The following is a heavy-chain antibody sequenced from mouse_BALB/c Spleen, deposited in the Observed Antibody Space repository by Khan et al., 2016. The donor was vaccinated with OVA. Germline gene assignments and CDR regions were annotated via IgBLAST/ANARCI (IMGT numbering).Heavy chain of an antibody. D-gene: IGHD2-4*01. CDR1: GYTFTSYY. V-gene: IGHV1S81*02. CDR2: INPSNGGT. Sequence: QVQLQQPGAELVKPGASVKLSCKASGYTFTSYYMYWVKQRPGQGLEWIGGINPSNGGTNFNEKFKSKATLTVDKSSSTAYMQLSSLKSEDSAVFDCTRGGAWATMISCFAYGGQGTLVTVSA. CDR3: TRGGAWATMISCFAY. J-gene: IGHJ3*01.